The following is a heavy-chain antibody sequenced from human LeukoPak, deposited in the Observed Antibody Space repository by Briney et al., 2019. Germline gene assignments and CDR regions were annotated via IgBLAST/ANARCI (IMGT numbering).Heavy chain of an antibody. J-gene: IGHJ6*03. CDR2: INPNSGGT. CDR1: GYTFTGYY. D-gene: IGHD6-13*01. Sequence: GASVKVSCKASGYTFTGYYMHWVRQAPGQGLEWMGWINPNSGGTNYAQKFQGRVTMTRDTSISTAYMELSRLRSDDTAVYYCARGRSSSWYGYYYYMDVWGKGTTVTVSS. CDR3: ARGRSSSWYGYYYYMDV. V-gene: IGHV1-2*02.